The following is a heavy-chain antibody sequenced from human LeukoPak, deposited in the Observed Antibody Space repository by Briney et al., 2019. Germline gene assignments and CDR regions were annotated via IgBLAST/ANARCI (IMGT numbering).Heavy chain of an antibody. CDR3: ARSHKQYYDFWGGYPRI. J-gene: IGHJ3*02. D-gene: IGHD3-3*01. Sequence: GESLKISCKGSGYSFTSYWIGWVRQMPGKGLEWMGIIYPGDSDTRYSPSFQGQVTISADKSISTAYLQWSSLKASDTAMYYCARSHKQYYDFWGGYPRIWGQGTMVTVSS. CDR2: IYPGDSDT. V-gene: IGHV5-51*01. CDR1: GYSFTSYW.